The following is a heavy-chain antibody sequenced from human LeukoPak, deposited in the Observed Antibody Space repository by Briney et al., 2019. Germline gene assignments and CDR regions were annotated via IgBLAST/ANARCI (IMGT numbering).Heavy chain of an antibody. Sequence: GGSLRLSCAASGFTFSDYYMSWIRQAPGKGLEWVSYISSSGSTIYYADSVKGRFTISRDNAKNSLYLQMNSLRAEDTAVYHCARDSARNWFDPWGQGTLVTVSS. CDR3: ARDSARNWFDP. CDR2: ISSSGSTI. V-gene: IGHV3-11*04. J-gene: IGHJ5*02. CDR1: GFTFSDYY.